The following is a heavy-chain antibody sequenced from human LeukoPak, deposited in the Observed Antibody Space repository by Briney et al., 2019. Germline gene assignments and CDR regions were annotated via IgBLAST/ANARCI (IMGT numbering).Heavy chain of an antibody. CDR3: ARDVRTVPYYYYGMDV. CDR1: GXSFSGYY. CDR2: INHSGST. Sequence: SETLSLTCAVYGXSFSGYYGSWIRQPPGKGLEWIGEINHSGSTNYNPSLKSRVTISVDTSKNQFSLKLSSVTAADTAVYYCARDVRTVPYYYYGMDVWGQGTTVTVSS. V-gene: IGHV4-34*01. J-gene: IGHJ6*02. D-gene: IGHD4-17*01.